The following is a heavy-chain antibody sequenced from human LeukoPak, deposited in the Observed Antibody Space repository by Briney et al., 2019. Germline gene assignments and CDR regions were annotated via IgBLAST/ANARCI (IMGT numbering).Heavy chain of an antibody. CDR2: IHSSGGT. D-gene: IGHD6-6*01. CDR3: AREFSGTSIAARVFDS. Sequence: SETLSLTCTVSGGSITSYYWTYIRQPAGKGLEWIGRIHSSGGTNYSPSLKSRVTMPLDTSKNQFSLNLSSVTAADTAIYYCAREFSGTSIAARVFDSWGQGTLVTVSS. J-gene: IGHJ4*02. V-gene: IGHV4-4*07. CDR1: GGSITSYY.